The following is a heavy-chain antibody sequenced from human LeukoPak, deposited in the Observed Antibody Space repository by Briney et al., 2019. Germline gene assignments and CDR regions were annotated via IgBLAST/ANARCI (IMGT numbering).Heavy chain of an antibody. CDR2: INHSGST. Sequence: SETLSLTCAVSGGSISSSNWWNWVRQPPGKGLEWIGEINHSGSTNYNPSLKSRVTISVDTSKNQFSLKLSSVTAADTAVYYCASYQLLLSFDYWGQGTLVTVSS. D-gene: IGHD2-2*01. V-gene: IGHV4-4*02. CDR1: GGSISSSNW. J-gene: IGHJ4*02. CDR3: ASYQLLLSFDY.